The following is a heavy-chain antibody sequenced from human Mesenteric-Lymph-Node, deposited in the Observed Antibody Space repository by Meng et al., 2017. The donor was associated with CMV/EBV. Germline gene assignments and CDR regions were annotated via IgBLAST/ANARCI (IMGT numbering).Heavy chain of an antibody. CDR1: GGSFSGYY. J-gene: IGHJ5*02. V-gene: IGHV4-34*01. CDR2: INHSGST. Sequence: SETLSLTCAVYGGSFSGYYWSWIRQPPGKGLEWIGEINHSGSTNYNPSLKSRVTISVDTSKNQFSLKLSSVTAADTAVYYCAKVPGSIAAPQGWFDPWGQGTLVTVSS. CDR3: AKVPGSIAAPQGWFDP. D-gene: IGHD6-6*01.